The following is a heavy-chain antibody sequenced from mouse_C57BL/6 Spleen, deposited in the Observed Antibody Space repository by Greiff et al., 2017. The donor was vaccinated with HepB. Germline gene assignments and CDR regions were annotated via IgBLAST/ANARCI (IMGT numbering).Heavy chain of an antibody. Sequence: VQLQQSGPELVKPGASVKISCKASGYTFTDYYMNWVKQSHGKSLEWIGDINPNNGGTSYNQKFKGKATLTVDKSSSTAYMELRSLTSEDSAVYYCARWAIYYGYDVDYWGQGTTLTVSS. J-gene: IGHJ2*01. CDR1: GYTFTDYY. CDR2: INPNNGGT. CDR3: ARWAIYYGYDVDY. D-gene: IGHD2-2*01. V-gene: IGHV1-26*01.